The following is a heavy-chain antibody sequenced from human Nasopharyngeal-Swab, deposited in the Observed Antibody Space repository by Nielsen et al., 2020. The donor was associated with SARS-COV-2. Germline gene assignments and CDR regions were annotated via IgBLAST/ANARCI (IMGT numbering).Heavy chain of an antibody. Sequence: SLKISCAASGFTFSSYSMNWVRQAPGKGLEWVSGISWNSGSIGYADSVKGRFTISRDNAKNSLYLQMNSLRAEDTALYYCAKDNSGYDLSGEFDYWGQGTLVTVSS. CDR2: ISWNSGSI. CDR1: GFTFSSYS. D-gene: IGHD5-12*01. V-gene: IGHV3-9*01. J-gene: IGHJ4*02. CDR3: AKDNSGYDLSGEFDY.